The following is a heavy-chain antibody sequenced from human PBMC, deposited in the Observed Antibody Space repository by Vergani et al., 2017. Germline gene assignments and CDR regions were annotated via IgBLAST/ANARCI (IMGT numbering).Heavy chain of an antibody. J-gene: IGHJ6*02. CDR2: IIPNLGIA. CDR1: GGTFSSYT. V-gene: IGHV1-69*02. D-gene: IGHD5-18*01. Sequence: QVQLVQSGAEVKKPGSSVKVSCKASGGTFSSYTISWVRQAPGQGLEWMGRIIPNLGIANNAQKFQGRVTITADKSTSTPYMELSSLRSEDTAVYYCARVRGYSPTRPRYYGMDVWGQGTTVTVSS. CDR3: ARVRGYSPTRPRYYGMDV.